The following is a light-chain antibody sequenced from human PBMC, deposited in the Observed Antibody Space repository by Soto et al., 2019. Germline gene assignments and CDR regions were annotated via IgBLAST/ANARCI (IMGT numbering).Light chain of an antibody. CDR3: QSYDNSLPALYV. CDR1: TSNIGADYD. V-gene: IGLV1-40*01. CDR2: GNT. Sequence: QSVLTQPPSVSGAPGQRVTISCTGSTSNIGADYDVHWYQHLPGTAPKLLIFGNTIRPSGVPDRFSGSRSGTSASLAITGLQADDEADYYCQSYDNSLPALYVSGTGTKVTVL. J-gene: IGLJ1*01.